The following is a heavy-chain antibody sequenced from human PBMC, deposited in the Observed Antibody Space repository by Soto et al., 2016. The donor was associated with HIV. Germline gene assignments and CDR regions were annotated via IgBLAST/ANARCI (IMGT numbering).Heavy chain of an antibody. Sequence: EVQLVESGGGLVQPGGSLRLSCAASGFTFSSYSMNWVRQAPGKGLEWVSYISSSSSTIYYADSVKGRFTISRDNAKNSLYLQMNSLRAEDTAVYYCARDQSGYYYDTRPFYYYYMDVVGQRDHGHR. CDR3: ARDQSGYYYDTRPFYYYYMDV. CDR2: ISSSSSTI. D-gene: IGHD3-22*01. J-gene: IGHJ6*03. CDR1: GFTFSSYS. V-gene: IGHV3-48*01.